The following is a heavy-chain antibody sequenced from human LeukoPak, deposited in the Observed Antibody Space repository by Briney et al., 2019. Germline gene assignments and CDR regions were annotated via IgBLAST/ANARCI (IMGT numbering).Heavy chain of an antibody. CDR1: GGSFSGYY. CDR2: INHSGST. D-gene: IGHD6-6*01. Sequence: SETLSLTCAVYGGSFSGYYWSWIRQPPGKGLEWIGEINHSGSTNYNPSLKSRVTISVDTSKNQFSLQLSSVTAADTAVYYCARLGPAARPYWGQGTLVTVSS. J-gene: IGHJ4*02. V-gene: IGHV4-34*01. CDR3: ARLGPAARPY.